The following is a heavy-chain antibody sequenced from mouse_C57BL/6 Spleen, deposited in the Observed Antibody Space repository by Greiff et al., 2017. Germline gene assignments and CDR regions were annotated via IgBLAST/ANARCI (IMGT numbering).Heavy chain of an antibody. CDR2: ISDGGSYT. CDR3: ARRGFDY. CDR1: GFTFSSYA. V-gene: IGHV5-4*03. J-gene: IGHJ2*01. Sequence: EVQLVESGGGLVKPGGSLKLSCAASGFTFSSYAMSWVRQTPEKRLEWVATISDGGSYTYYPDNVKGRFTISRDNAKNNLYLQMSHLKSEDTAMYYCARRGFDYWGQGTTLTVSS.